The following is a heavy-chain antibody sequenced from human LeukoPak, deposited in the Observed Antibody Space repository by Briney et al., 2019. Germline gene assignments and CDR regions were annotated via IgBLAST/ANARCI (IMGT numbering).Heavy chain of an antibody. V-gene: IGHV1-2*02. CDR2: INPNSGGT. CDR1: GYTFTGYY. Sequence: ASVKVSCKASGYTFTGYYMHWVRQAPGQGLEWMGWINPNSGGTNYAQKFQGSVTMTRDTSITTGYMELSRLTSDDTAVYYCVRGGALYYDFWDWGQGTLVIVSS. D-gene: IGHD3-3*01. J-gene: IGHJ4*02. CDR3: VRGGALYYDFWD.